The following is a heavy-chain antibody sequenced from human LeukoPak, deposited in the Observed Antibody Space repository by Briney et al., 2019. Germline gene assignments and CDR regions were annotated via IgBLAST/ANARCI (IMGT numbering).Heavy chain of an antibody. CDR3: ARIMCDILTGYYKDAFDI. J-gene: IGHJ3*02. V-gene: IGHV4-61*01. CDR2: IYYSGST. D-gene: IGHD3-9*01. Sequence: SETLSLTCTVSGGSVSSGSYYWSWIRQPPGKGLEWIGYIYYSGSTNYNPSLKSRVTISVDTSKNQFSLKLSSVTAADTAVYYCARIMCDILTGYYKDAFDIWGQGTMVTVSS. CDR1: GGSVSSGSYY.